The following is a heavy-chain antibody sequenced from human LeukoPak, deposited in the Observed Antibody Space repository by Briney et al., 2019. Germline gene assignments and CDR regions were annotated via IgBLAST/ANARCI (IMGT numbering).Heavy chain of an antibody. V-gene: IGHV1-2*02. D-gene: IGHD4-23*01. Sequence: RASVKVSCKPSGYSFTGYYIHWVRQAPGQGLEWMGWINPNSGGTNYAQKFQGRVTMTRDTSINTAYMELSRLRSDDTAVYYCARGDRLYGGYSDAFDVWGQGTMVTVSS. CDR3: ARGDRLYGGYSDAFDV. CDR1: GYSFTGYY. J-gene: IGHJ3*01. CDR2: INPNSGGT.